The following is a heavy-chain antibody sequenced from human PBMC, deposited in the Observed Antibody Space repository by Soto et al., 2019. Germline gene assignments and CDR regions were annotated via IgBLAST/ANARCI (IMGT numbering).Heavy chain of an antibody. Sequence: QVQLVQSGAEVQKPGSSVKVSCRASGDTFSSYGFSWVRQAPGQGLEWMGGIIPIRGPANYAQKFQARITITADKSTSTAYMELSSLRSEDTAVYYCARGFHTVSYFDYWGQGTLVTVSS. CDR1: GDTFSSYG. CDR2: IIPIRGPA. J-gene: IGHJ4*02. V-gene: IGHV1-69*06. CDR3: ARGFHTVSYFDY. D-gene: IGHD4-17*01.